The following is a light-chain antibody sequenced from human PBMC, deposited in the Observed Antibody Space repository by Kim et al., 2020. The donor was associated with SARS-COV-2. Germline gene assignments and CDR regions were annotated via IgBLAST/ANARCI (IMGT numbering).Light chain of an antibody. Sequence: ASVGDRVTIPCRASQSISSWLAWYQQKPGKAPNLLIHKASSLESGVPSRFSGSGSGTEFTLTISSLQPDDFATYYCQQYNSSPVTFGGGTKVDIK. CDR1: QSISSW. J-gene: IGKJ4*01. CDR2: KAS. CDR3: QQYNSSPVT. V-gene: IGKV1-5*03.